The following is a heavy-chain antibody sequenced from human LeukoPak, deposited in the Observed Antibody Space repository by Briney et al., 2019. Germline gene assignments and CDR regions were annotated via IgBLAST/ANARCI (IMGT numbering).Heavy chain of an antibody. CDR3: ARVDVGWFDY. CDR1: GGSISSGGYS. J-gene: IGHJ4*02. V-gene: IGHV4-30-2*01. D-gene: IGHD6-19*01. CDR2: IYHSGST. Sequence: SETLSLTCAVSGGSISSGGYSWSWIRQPPGKGLEWIGYIYHSGSTYYNPSLKSRVTISVDRSKNQFSLKLSAVAAEDTAVYYCARVDVGWFDYWGQGTLVTVSS.